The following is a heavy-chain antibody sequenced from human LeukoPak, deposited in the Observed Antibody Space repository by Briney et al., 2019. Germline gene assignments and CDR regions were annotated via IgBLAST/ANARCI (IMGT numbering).Heavy chain of an antibody. Sequence: ASVKVSCKASGYTFTSYGISWVRQAPGQGLEWMGWISAYNGNTNHAQKLQGRVTMTADTSTSTAYMELRSLRSDDTAVYYCARVGGYCSGGSCYSPRFDYWGQGTLVTVSS. D-gene: IGHD2-15*01. CDR3: ARVGGYCSGGSCYSPRFDY. J-gene: IGHJ4*02. V-gene: IGHV1-18*01. CDR2: ISAYNGNT. CDR1: GYTFTSYG.